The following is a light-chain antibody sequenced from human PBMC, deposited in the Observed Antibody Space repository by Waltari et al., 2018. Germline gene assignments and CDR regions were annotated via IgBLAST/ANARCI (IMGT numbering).Light chain of an antibody. V-gene: IGKV3-20*01. J-gene: IGKJ4*01. CDR2: AAS. Sequence: EIVLTQSPGTLSLSPGERATLSCRASQSVSGSYLAWYHQKPGQAPRLLIYAASSRATGIPDRFSGSGSGTDFTLTISSLQAEDVAVYYCQQFLSAPLTFGGGTKVDIK. CDR3: QQFLSAPLT. CDR1: QSVSGSY.